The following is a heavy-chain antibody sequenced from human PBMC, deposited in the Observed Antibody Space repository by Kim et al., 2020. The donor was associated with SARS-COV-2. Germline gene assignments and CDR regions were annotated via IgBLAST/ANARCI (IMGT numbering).Heavy chain of an antibody. J-gene: IGHJ6*02. CDR1: GFTFSDYY. D-gene: IGHD5-18*01. V-gene: IGHV3-11*04. Sequence: GGSLRLSCADSGFTFSDYYMSWIRQAPGKGLEWVSYISSSGSTIYYADSVKGRFTISRDNAKNSLYLQMNSLRAEDTAVYYCARVKTAMEPYYYYGMDVWGQGTTVTVSS. CDR2: ISSSGSTI. CDR3: ARVKTAMEPYYYYGMDV.